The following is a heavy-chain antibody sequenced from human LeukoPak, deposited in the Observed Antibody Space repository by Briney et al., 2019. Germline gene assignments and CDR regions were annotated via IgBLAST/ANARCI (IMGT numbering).Heavy chain of an antibody. D-gene: IGHD3-16*02. CDR2: IIPIFGTA. V-gene: IGHV1-69*13. J-gene: IGHJ4*02. CDR3: ATPPGVWGGYLPLGY. Sequence: SVKVSCKASGGTFSSYAISWVRQAPGQGLEWMGGIIPIFGTANYAQKFQGRVTITADESTSTAYMELSSLRSEGTAVYYCATPPGVWGGYLPLGYWGQGTLVTVSS. CDR1: GGTFSSYA.